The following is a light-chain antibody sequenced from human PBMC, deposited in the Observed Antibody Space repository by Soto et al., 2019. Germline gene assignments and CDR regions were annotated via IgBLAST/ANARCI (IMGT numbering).Light chain of an antibody. CDR3: QQSYSTPPYT. Sequence: DIQMTQSPSSLSASVGDRVTITCRASQSISSYLNWYQQKPGKAPKLLIYAASSLQSGVPSRFSGSGSGTDFTLTISRLQPGDFATYYCQQSYSTPPYTFGQGTKLEIK. CDR1: QSISSY. J-gene: IGKJ2*01. V-gene: IGKV1-39*01. CDR2: AAS.